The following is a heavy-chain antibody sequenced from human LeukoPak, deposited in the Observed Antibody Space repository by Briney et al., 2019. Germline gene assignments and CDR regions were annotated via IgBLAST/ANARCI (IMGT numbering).Heavy chain of an antibody. CDR2: ISYDGSNK. J-gene: IGHJ3*02. CDR3: AKASLRFLEWLPPDAFDI. Sequence: PGRSLRLSCAASGFTFSSYGMHWVRQAPGKGLEWVAVISYDGSNKYYADSVKGRFTISRDNSKNTLYLQMNSLRAEDTAVYYCAKASLRFLEWLPPDAFDIWGQGTVVTVSS. CDR1: GFTFSSYG. V-gene: IGHV3-30*18. D-gene: IGHD3-3*01.